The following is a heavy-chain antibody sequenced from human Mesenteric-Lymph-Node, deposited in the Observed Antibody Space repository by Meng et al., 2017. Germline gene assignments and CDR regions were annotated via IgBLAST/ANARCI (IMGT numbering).Heavy chain of an antibody. CDR2: IYTSGST. Sequence: QVQLPESGPGLVKPSQPLSLTCTVSGGSISSSYWSWIRQPAGKGLEWIGRIYTSGSTNYNPSLKSRLTISLDTSKNQLSLKMSSVTAADTAVYYCARGYCSDGSCWDFYDYWGHGILVTVSS. J-gene: IGHJ4*01. CDR3: ARGYCSDGSCWDFYDY. CDR1: GGSISSSY. V-gene: IGHV4-4*07. D-gene: IGHD2-15*01.